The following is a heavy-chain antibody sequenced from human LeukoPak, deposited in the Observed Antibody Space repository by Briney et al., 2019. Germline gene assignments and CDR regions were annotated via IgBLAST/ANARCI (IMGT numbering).Heavy chain of an antibody. CDR1: GGSFSGYY. Sequence: PSETLSLTCAVYGGSFSGYYWSWIRQPPGKGLEWIGEINHSGSTNYNPSLKSRVTISVDTSKNQFSLKLSSVTAADTAVYYCARGPRGDYVAYWGQGTLVTVSS. CDR2: INHSGST. J-gene: IGHJ4*02. CDR3: ARGPRGDYVAY. V-gene: IGHV4-34*01.